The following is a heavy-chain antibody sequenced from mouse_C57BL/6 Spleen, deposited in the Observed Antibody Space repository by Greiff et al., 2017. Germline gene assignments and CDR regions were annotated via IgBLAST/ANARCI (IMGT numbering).Heavy chain of an antibody. D-gene: IGHD1-1*01. CDR2: INPNNGGT. CDR3: ARRGFTAVVADAMDY. V-gene: IGHV1-26*01. Sequence: EVQLQQSGPELVKPGASVKISCKASGYTFTDSYMNWVKQSHGKSLEWIGDINPNNGGTSSNQKFKGKATLTVYKSSSTAYMELRSLTSEDSAVYYWARRGFTAVVADAMDYWGQGTSVTVSA. CDR1: GYTFTDSY. J-gene: IGHJ4*01.